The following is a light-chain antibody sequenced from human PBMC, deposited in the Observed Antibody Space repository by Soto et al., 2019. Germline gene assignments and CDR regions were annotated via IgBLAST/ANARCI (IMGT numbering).Light chain of an antibody. CDR1: QSVSSNY. CDR3: QQYGRSPMFT. CDR2: GAS. Sequence: ENVLTPAPGTPFLSPRERATLSCRASQSVSSNYLAWYQQKPGQAPRLLIYGASRGAAGIPDRFSGSGSGTDFTLTISRLEPEDFAVYFCQQYGRSPMFTFGQGTKVDIK. V-gene: IGKV3-20*01. J-gene: IGKJ2*01.